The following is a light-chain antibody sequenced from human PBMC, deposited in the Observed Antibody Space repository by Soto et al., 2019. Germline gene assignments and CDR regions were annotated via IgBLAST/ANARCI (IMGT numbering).Light chain of an antibody. CDR3: QRYNNLPS. J-gene: IGKJ3*01. Sequence: EIVMTQSPATLSVSPGERATLSCRASQSVNSNLAWYQQKPGQAPRLLIYAASTRATGIPARFSGSGSGTDFTLTISSLQSEDFAVYYCQRYNNLPSFGPGTKVDIK. CDR2: AAS. CDR1: QSVNSN. V-gene: IGKV3-15*01.